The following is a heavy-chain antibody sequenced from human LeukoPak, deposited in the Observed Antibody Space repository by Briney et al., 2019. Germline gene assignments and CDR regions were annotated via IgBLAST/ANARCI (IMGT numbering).Heavy chain of an antibody. J-gene: IGHJ4*02. CDR3: AKEVGTIPTNLLDD. V-gene: IGHV3-23*01. D-gene: IGHD1-26*01. CDR2: ISDSGGIT. CDR1: GFTFSSYA. Sequence: GGSLRLSCAASGFTFSSYAMSWVRQAPGEGLEWVSVISDSGGITYYADSVKGRFTISRDNSKNTLYLHMNSLRAGDTAVYYCAKEVGTIPTNLLDDWGQGTLVTVSS.